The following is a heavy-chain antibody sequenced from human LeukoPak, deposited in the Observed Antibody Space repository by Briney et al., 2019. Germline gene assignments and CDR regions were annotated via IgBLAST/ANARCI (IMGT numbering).Heavy chain of an antibody. CDR2: VYYSGTS. CDR3: ARLSCGGGSCYSGKGNLDY. V-gene: IGHV4-39*01. Sequence: SETLSLTCTVSGGSFTSRFHYWGWIRQPPGKGLEWIGSVYYSGTSYYNPSLNSRVTISTDTSKSQFSLRLTSLTAADTGLYYCARLSCGGGSCYSGKGNLDYWGQGTLVTVS. CDR1: GGSFTSRFHY. J-gene: IGHJ4*02. D-gene: IGHD2-15*01.